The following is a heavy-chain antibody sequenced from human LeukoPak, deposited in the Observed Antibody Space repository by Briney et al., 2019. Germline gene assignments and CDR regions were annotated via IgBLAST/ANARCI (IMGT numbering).Heavy chain of an antibody. J-gene: IGHJ4*02. D-gene: IGHD3-22*01. CDR1: GASFSTTNYF. Sequence: PSETLSLTCSVSGASFSTTNYFWAWIRQSPGRGLEWLGSIYYTGTTYYNPSLNNRGTILLDMSKNQFSLKLTSVTAADSAMYYCVSGAESSYSSVDFWGQGTLVTASS. V-gene: IGHV4-39*07. CDR3: VSGAESSYSSVDF. CDR2: IYYTGTT.